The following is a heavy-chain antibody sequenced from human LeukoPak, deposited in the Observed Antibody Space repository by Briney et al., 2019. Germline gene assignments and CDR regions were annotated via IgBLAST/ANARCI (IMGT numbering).Heavy chain of an antibody. CDR1: GYSIGSGFY. D-gene: IGHD3-10*01. CDR2: IFHSGST. Sequence: PSETLSLTCAVSGYSIGSGFYWGWIRQPPGKGLEWIGSIFHSGSTYYNPSLKSRVTISVDTSKNQFSLKLSSVTAADTALYYCARASGSYGSGGYYYSGMDVWGKGTTVTVSS. V-gene: IGHV4-38-2*01. CDR3: ARASGSYGSGGYYYSGMDV. J-gene: IGHJ6*04.